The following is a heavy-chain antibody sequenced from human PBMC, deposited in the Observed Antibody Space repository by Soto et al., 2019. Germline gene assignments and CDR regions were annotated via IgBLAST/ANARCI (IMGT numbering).Heavy chain of an antibody. CDR3: AKDLGGYYYYGMDV. CDR1: GFTFSSYG. Sequence: QVQLVESGGGVVQPGRSLRLSCAASGFTFSSYGMHWVRQAPGKGLEWVAVISYDGSNKYYADSVKGRFTISRDNSKNTLYLQMNSLRAEDTAVYYCAKDLGGYYYYGMDVW. J-gene: IGHJ6*01. V-gene: IGHV3-30*18. CDR2: ISYDGSNK.